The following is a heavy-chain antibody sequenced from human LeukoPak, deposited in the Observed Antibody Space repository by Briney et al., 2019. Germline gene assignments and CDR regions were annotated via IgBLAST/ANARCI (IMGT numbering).Heavy chain of an antibody. J-gene: IGHJ4*02. Sequence: ESGPTLVKPTQTLTLTCTFSGFSLSTTGVGVAWIRQPPGKALEGLAVHYWNNDKSYSPSLKNRLTITKDTSKNQVVLILTNMDPVDTATYYCAHKGRGSGSYTMWGQGTLVTVSS. V-gene: IGHV2-5*01. CDR3: AHKGRGSGSYTM. CDR2: HYWNNDK. CDR1: GFSLSTTGVG. D-gene: IGHD3-10*01.